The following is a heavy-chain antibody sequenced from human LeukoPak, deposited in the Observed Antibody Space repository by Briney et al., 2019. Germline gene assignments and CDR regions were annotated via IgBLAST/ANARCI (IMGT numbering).Heavy chain of an antibody. D-gene: IGHD3-9*01. V-gene: IGHV3-7*03. CDR2: IKQDGSEK. CDR1: GFTFSSYW. Sequence: GGSLRLSCAASGFTFSSYWMSWVRQAPGKGLEWVANIKQDGSEKYYVDSVKGRFTISRDNAKNSLYLQMNSLRAEDTAVYYCARDLMYYDILTGYYGGYFDYWGQGTLVTVSS. CDR3: ARDLMYYDILTGYYGGYFDY. J-gene: IGHJ4*02.